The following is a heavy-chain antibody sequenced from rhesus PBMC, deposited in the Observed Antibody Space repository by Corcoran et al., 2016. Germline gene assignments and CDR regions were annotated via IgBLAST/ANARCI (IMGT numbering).Heavy chain of an antibody. J-gene: IGHJ4*01. CDR1: GASISSHW. D-gene: IGHD1-44*02. Sequence: QVQLQESGPGLVKPSETLSLTCTVSGASISSHWWTWIRRPPGKGLEWIVEINGKRGNTNNNPAIKRRVTMSKDASKIQFALTLRSVSAADTAVYSCARGGGSSINAWGLGVLVTVAS. CDR2: INGKRGNT. CDR3: ARGGGSSINA. V-gene: IGHV4-80*01.